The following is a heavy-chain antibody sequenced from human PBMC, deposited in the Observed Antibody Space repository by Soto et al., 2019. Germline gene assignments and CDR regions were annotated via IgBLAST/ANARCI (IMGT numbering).Heavy chain of an antibody. D-gene: IGHD4-17*01. J-gene: IGHJ3*01. CDR2: IYPRDSDT. CDR3: ARTTVTGDAFDL. Sequence: GESLKISCKASGYIFSDYYIGWVRQMPGRGLEWMVIIYPRDSDTRYDPSFQGQVTISADKSITTAYLQWTSLKASDTAVYYCARTTVTGDAFDLWGQGTMVTDSS. V-gene: IGHV5-51*01. CDR1: GYIFSDYY.